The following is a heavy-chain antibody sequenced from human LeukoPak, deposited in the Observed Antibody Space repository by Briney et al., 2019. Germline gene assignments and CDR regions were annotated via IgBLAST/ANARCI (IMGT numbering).Heavy chain of an antibody. Sequence: SETLSLTCTVSGGSISSYYWSWIRQPPGKGLEWIGYIYYSGSTNYNPSLKSRVTISVDTSKNQFSLKLSSVTAADTAVYYCARDAPNYYGSGSLFDYWGQGTLVTVSS. J-gene: IGHJ4*02. CDR2: IYYSGST. D-gene: IGHD3-10*01. V-gene: IGHV4-59*01. CDR3: ARDAPNYYGSGSLFDY. CDR1: GGSISSYY.